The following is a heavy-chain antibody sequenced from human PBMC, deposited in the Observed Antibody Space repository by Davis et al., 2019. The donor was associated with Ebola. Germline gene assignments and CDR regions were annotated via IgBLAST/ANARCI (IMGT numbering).Heavy chain of an antibody. Sequence: GGSLRLSCAASGFTFSGSAMHWVRQASGKGLEWVGRIRSKANSYATAYAASVKGRFTISRENAKNSLYLQMNSLRAEDTAVYYCARGYCTNGVCYDSLYGMDVWGQGTTVTVSS. CDR3: ARGYCTNGVCYDSLYGMDV. V-gene: IGHV3-73*01. D-gene: IGHD2-8*01. J-gene: IGHJ6*02. CDR2: IRSKANSYAT. CDR1: GFTFSGSA.